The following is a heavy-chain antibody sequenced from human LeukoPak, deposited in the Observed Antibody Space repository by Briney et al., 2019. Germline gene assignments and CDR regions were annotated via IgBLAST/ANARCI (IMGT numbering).Heavy chain of an antibody. V-gene: IGHV4-59*02. J-gene: IGHJ2*01. Sequence: SETLSLTCTVSGGSVSSYYWGWMRQSPGKGLEWIGYVYYSGSTNYNPALKSRVTISLDTSENQFSLKLSSVTAADTAVYYCAREANSPTARYWYFDLWGRGTQVTVSS. CDR3: AREANSPTARYWYFDL. CDR2: VYYSGST. CDR1: GGSVSSYY. D-gene: IGHD2-21*01.